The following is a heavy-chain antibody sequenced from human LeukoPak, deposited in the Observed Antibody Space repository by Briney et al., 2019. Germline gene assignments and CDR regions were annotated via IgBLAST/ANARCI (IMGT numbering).Heavy chain of an antibody. CDR3: ARDRRTRGYYGVFDY. D-gene: IGHD3-10*01. CDR1: GFTVSSNY. V-gene: IGHV3-66*01. J-gene: IGHJ4*02. CDR2: IYSGDST. Sequence: PGGSLRLSCAASGFTVSSNYMSWVRQAPGKGLEWVSVIYSGDSTYYADSVKGRFTISRDNSKNTLYLQMNSLRAEDTAVYYCARDRRTRGYYGVFDYWGQGTLVTVSS.